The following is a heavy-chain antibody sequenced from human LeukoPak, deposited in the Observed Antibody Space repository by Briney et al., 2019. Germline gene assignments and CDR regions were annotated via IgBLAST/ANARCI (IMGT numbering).Heavy chain of an antibody. CDR2: MNPNSGNT. CDR3: ARFIAVAGYDY. V-gene: IGHV1-8*01. J-gene: IGHJ4*02. Sequence: ASVTVSYKASGYTFTSYDINWVRQAAGQELEWMGWMNPNSGNTGYAQKFQGRVTITRNTSISTAYMELSSLRSEDTAVYYCARFIAVAGYDYWGQGTPVTVSS. D-gene: IGHD6-19*01. CDR1: GYTFTSYD.